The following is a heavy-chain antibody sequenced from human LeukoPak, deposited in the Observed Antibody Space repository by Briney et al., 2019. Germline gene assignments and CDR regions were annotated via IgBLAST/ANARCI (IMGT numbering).Heavy chain of an antibody. Sequence: PGGSLRLSCAASGFTFSNAWMSWVRQAPGKGLEWVGRIKSKTDGGTTDYAAPVKGRFTISRDDSKNTLYLQMNSLKTEDTAVYYCTAELGELDAFDIWGQGTMVTVSS. CDR2: IKSKTDGGTT. CDR3: TAELGELDAFDI. CDR1: GFTFSNAW. J-gene: IGHJ3*02. V-gene: IGHV3-15*01. D-gene: IGHD3-16*01.